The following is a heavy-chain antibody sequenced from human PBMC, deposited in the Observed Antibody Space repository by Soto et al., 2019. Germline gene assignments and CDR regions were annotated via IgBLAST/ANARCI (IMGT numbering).Heavy chain of an antibody. D-gene: IGHD5-12*01. Sequence: EVQLVESGGGLVQPGGSLRLSCAAAGFAFDSHWMQWFRQAPGKGLVWVSRMNGDGSSTFYADSVKGRFTISRDNARNTVYLQMNSLRAEDTAVYYCARGIQWRYGMDVWGQGTTVTVSS. CDR3: ARGIQWRYGMDV. CDR2: MNGDGSST. J-gene: IGHJ6*02. CDR1: GFAFDSHW. V-gene: IGHV3-74*01.